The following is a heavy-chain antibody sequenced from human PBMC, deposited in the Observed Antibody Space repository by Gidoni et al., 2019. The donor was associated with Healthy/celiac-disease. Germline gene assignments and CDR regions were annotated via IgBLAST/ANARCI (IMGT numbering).Heavy chain of an antibody. Sequence: QVQLQESGPALVKPSGTLSLTCAVSGGSISSRHGWSWVRQPPGKGLEWIGEIYHSGSTNYNPSLKSRVTISVDKSKNQFSLKLSSVTAADTAVYYCARVDYGPPKWFDPWGQGTLVTVSS. D-gene: IGHD4-17*01. V-gene: IGHV4-4*02. CDR3: ARVDYGPPKWFDP. J-gene: IGHJ5*02. CDR1: GGSISSRHG. CDR2: IYHSGST.